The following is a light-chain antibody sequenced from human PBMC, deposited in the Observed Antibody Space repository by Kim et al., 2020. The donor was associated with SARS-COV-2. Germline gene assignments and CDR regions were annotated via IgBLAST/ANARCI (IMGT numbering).Light chain of an antibody. CDR2: DAS. V-gene: IGKV1-27*01. CDR3: QKYDVAPYT. J-gene: IGKJ2*01. Sequence: DIQMTQSPSSLSASVGDRVTITCRASQAIYKYLAWYQQKPGKVPKLLMYDASTLQSGFPSRFSGRGSGTSFTLTISSPQPEDVATYYCQKYDVAPYTFGQGTKLEI. CDR1: QAIYKY.